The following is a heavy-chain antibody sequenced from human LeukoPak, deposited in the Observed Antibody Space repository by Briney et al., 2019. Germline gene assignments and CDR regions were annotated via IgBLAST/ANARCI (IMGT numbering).Heavy chain of an antibody. D-gene: IGHD5-12*01. CDR1: GGTFSSYA. CDR2: IIPIFGTA. V-gene: IGHV1-69*06. J-gene: IGHJ4*02. Sequence: ASVKVSCKASGGTFSSYAFSWVRQAPGPGLEWVGGIIPIFGTANYAQKFQGRVTITADKSTSTAYMELSSLRSEDTAVYYCARDSDPYSGYLNFDYWGQGTLVTVSS. CDR3: ARDSDPYSGYLNFDY.